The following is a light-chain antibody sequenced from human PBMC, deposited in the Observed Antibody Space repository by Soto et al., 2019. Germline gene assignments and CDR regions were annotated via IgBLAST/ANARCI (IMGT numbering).Light chain of an antibody. CDR1: QSVGGSH. J-gene: IGKJ4*01. Sequence: EIVLTQPPVTLSLSPGKRATLSSRASQSVGGSHLAWYQQKPGQAPRLLIYDASSRATGIPDRFSGSGSGTDFTLTISRLEPEDFAVYYCQQYGGSPLVTFGGGTKVDIK. CDR2: DAS. CDR3: QQYGGSPLVT. V-gene: IGKV3-20*01.